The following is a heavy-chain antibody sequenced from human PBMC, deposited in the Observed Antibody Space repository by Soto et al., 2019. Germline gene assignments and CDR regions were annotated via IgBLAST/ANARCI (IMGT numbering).Heavy chain of an antibody. J-gene: IGHJ3*02. CDR3: AADVPGSLWFGTTNDAFDI. D-gene: IGHD3-10*01. CDR2: IVVGSGNT. Sequence: ASVKVSCKASGFTFTSSAMQWVRQARGQRLEWIGWIVVGSGNTNYAQKFQERVTITRDMSTSTAYMELSSLRSEDTAVYYCAADVPGSLWFGTTNDAFDIWGQGTMVTVSS. CDR1: GFTFTSSA. V-gene: IGHV1-58*02.